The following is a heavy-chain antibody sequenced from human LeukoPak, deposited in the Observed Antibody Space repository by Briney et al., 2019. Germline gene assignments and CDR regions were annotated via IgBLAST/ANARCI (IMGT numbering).Heavy chain of an antibody. J-gene: IGHJ4*02. D-gene: IGHD2-2*01. CDR2: INHSGST. CDR1: GGSFSGYY. Sequence: SETLSLTCAVYGGSFSGYYWSWIRQPPGKGLERIGEINHSGSTNYNPSLKSRVTISVDTSKNQFSLKLSSVTAADTAVCYCARGCSTSWRKYYFDYWGQGTLVTVSS. CDR3: ARGCSTSWRKYYFDY. V-gene: IGHV4-34*01.